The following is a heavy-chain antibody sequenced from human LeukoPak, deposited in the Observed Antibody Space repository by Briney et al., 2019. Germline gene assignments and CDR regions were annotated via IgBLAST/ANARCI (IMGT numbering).Heavy chain of an antibody. J-gene: IGHJ4*02. Sequence: ASVKVSCKASGYTFTGHYMHWVRQAPGQGLEWMGWINPNSGGTNYAQKFQGWVTMTRDTSISTAYMELSRLRSDDTAVYYCARTTLGYGDDFDYWGQGTLVTVSS. CDR1: GYTFTGHY. D-gene: IGHD4-17*01. CDR2: INPNSGGT. CDR3: ARTTLGYGDDFDY. V-gene: IGHV1-2*04.